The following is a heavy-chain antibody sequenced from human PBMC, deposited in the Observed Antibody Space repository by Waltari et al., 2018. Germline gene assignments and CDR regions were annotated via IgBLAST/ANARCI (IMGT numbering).Heavy chain of an antibody. CDR1: GYTFTDYY. CDR2: VDPEDGET. Sequence: EVQLVQSGAEVKKPGATVKISCKVSGYTFTDYYMHWVQQAPGKGLEWMGLVDPEDGETIYAEKFQGRVTITADTSTDTAYMELSSLRSEDTAVYYCAIRSLGYCSSTSCSPFDYWGQGTLVTVSS. CDR3: AIRSLGYCSSTSCSPFDY. D-gene: IGHD2-2*01. V-gene: IGHV1-69-2*01. J-gene: IGHJ4*02.